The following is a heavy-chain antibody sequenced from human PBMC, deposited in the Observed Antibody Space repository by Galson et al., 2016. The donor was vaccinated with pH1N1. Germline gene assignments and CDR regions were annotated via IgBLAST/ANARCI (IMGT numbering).Heavy chain of an antibody. Sequence: SVKVSCKASGGIFNSHTISWVRQAPGQGLEWMGRISTLFGTANYAQNFMGRVTISADASTGTAYMELTNLTSQDTAVYFCAREGPNYYGSDGMDVWGQGTTVTVSS. V-gene: IGHV1-69*13. CDR2: ISTLFGTA. J-gene: IGHJ6*02. D-gene: IGHD3-10*01. CDR1: GGIFNSHT. CDR3: AREGPNYYGSDGMDV.